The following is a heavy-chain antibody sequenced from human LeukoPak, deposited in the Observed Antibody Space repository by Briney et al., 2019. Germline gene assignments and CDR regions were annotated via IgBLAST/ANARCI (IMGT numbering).Heavy chain of an antibody. CDR3: ARVGSYGSPSDY. CDR1: GFTFSSYW. V-gene: IGHV3-74*01. J-gene: IGHJ4*02. Sequence: GGSLRLSCAASGFTFSSYWMHWVRQAPGKGLEWVSRINSDGSSTSYADSVKGRFTISRDNAKNTLYLQVNSLRAEDTAVYYCARVGSYGSPSDYWGQGTLVTVSS. D-gene: IGHD3-16*01. CDR2: INSDGSST.